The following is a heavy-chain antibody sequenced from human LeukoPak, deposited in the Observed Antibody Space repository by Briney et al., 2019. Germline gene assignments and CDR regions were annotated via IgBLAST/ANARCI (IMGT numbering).Heavy chain of an antibody. Sequence: SETLSLTCAVSGGSISSSNWWSWVRQPPGKGLEWIGEIYHSGSTNYNPSLKSRVTISVDTSKNQFSLKLSSVTAADTAVYYCQVWGSGSSSRPFDYWGQGTLVTVSS. D-gene: IGHD3-10*01. CDR3: QVWGSGSSSRPFDY. J-gene: IGHJ4*02. CDR2: IYHSGST. V-gene: IGHV4-4*02. CDR1: GGSISSSNW.